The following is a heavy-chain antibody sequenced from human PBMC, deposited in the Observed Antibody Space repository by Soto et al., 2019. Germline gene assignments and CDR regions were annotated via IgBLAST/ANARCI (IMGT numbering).Heavy chain of an antibody. CDR2: VNGGGDIT. CDR3: ARGHFGVTMDV. V-gene: IGHV3-23*01. CDR1: AFTFSSYS. J-gene: IGHJ6*02. D-gene: IGHD3-3*01. Sequence: EVQLLESGGGLVQPGGSLRLSCAGSAFTFSSYSVIWVRQAPGKGMEWVSGVNGGGDITYYAESVKGRFTISRDNSKNTLYLQMNSLRAEDTAVFYCARGHFGVTMDVWGQGTTVTVSS.